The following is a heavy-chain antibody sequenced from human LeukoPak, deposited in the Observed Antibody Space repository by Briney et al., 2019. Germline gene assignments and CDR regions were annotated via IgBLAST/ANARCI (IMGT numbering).Heavy chain of an antibody. D-gene: IGHD6-13*01. CDR1: GFTFSGYA. CDR3: ARDGFSSSWGLAY. V-gene: IGHV3-30*14. J-gene: IGHJ4*02. CDR2: ISYDGSNK. Sequence: GGSLRLSCAASGFTFSGYAMHWVRQAPGKGLEWVALISYDGSNKYYADSVNGRFTISRDNSKNTLYLQMNSLRVEDTAVYYCARDGFSSSWGLAYWGQGTLVTVSS.